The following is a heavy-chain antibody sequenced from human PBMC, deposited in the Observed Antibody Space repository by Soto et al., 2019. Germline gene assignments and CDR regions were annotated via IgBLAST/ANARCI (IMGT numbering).Heavy chain of an antibody. J-gene: IGHJ5*01. V-gene: IGHV4-30-4*01. D-gene: IGHD7-27*01. CDR3: ARGRYCLTGRCFPNWFDS. Sequence: SETLSLTCSVSGDSISNLDYFWAWIRQPPGQALEYIGYIYKSATTYYNPSFESRVAISVDTSKSQFSLNVPSVTAADTAVYFCARGRYCLTGRCFPNWFDSWGQGALVTVSS. CDR1: GDSISNLDYF. CDR2: IYKSATT.